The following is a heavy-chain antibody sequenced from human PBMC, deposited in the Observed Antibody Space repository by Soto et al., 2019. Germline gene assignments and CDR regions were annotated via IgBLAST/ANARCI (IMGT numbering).Heavy chain of an antibody. D-gene: IGHD4-17*01. Sequence: ASVKVSCKTSGATLNTYSISWVRQAPGQGLEWMGRIIPVLGLAKYAQKFQGRVTITADKSTSTTYMDLSSLNSEDTAMYYCAREFDYGDGRFDYWGQGTVVTVSS. CDR1: GATLNTYS. CDR2: IIPVLGLA. J-gene: IGHJ4*02. CDR3: AREFDYGDGRFDY. V-gene: IGHV1-69*04.